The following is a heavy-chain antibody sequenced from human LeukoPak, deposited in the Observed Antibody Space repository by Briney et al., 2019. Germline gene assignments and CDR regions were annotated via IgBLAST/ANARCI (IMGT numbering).Heavy chain of an antibody. D-gene: IGHD2-2*01. CDR1: GGSFSGYY. CDR2: IYHSGST. Sequence: PSETLSLTCAVYGGSFSGYYWGWIRQPPGKGLEWIGSIYHSGSTYYNPSLKSRVTISVDTSKNQFSLKLSSVTAADTAVYYCARLVGNIVVVPAAPFFDYWGQGTLVTVSS. CDR3: ARLVGNIVVVPAAPFFDY. V-gene: IGHV4-38-2*01. J-gene: IGHJ4*02.